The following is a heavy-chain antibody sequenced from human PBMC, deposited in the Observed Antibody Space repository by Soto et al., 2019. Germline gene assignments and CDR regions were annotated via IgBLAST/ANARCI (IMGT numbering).Heavy chain of an antibody. CDR1: GGSISSYY. CDR2: IYYSGST. V-gene: IGHV4-59*01. D-gene: IGHD3-9*01. CDR3: ARSLFFVWLLGVGCMDV. Sequence: SETLSLTCTVSGGSISSYYWSWIRQPPGKGLEWIGYIYYSGSTNYNPSLKSRVTISVDTSKNQFSLKLSSVTAADTAVYYCARSLFFVWLLGVGCMDVWGQGTTVTVSS. J-gene: IGHJ6*02.